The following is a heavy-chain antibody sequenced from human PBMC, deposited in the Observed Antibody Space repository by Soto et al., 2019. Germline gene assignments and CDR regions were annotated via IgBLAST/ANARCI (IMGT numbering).Heavy chain of an antibody. CDR2: TRHKANSYTT. D-gene: IGHD2-8*01. CDR1: GFTFSDHY. Sequence: EVQLVESGGGLVQPGGSLRLSCAASGFTFSDHYMDWVRQAPGQGLEWVGRTRHKANSYTTEYAASVKGRFTISRDDSKNSLYLQMNSLKTEDTAVYYCARGYCSNGVCYRYIDLWGRGTLVTVSS. CDR3: ARGYCSNGVCYRYIDL. J-gene: IGHJ2*01. V-gene: IGHV3-72*01.